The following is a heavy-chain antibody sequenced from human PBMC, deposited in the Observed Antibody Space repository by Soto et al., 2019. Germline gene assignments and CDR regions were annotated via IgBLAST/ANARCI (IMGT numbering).Heavy chain of an antibody. CDR2: INHSGST. D-gene: IGHD5-12*01. Sequence: QVQLQQWGAGLLKPSETLSLTCAVYGGSFSGYYWSWIRQPPGKGLEWIGEINHSGSTNYNPSLRSGVTISVDTSKHQFSLKLSSVTAAGTAVYYCASGRSWLRFDYWGQGTLVTVSS. V-gene: IGHV4-34*01. J-gene: IGHJ4*02. CDR1: GGSFSGYY. CDR3: ASGRSWLRFDY.